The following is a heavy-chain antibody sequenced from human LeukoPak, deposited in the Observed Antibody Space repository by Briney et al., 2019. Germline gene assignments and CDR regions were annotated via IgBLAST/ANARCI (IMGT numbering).Heavy chain of an antibody. Sequence: GGSLRLSCAASGFTFSSYSMNWVRQAPGKGLEWVSSISSSSSYIYYADSVKGRFTISRDNAKNSLYLQMNSLRAEDTAVYYCARDSGDIVVVIAAVDAFEIWGQGTMVTVSS. J-gene: IGHJ3*02. V-gene: IGHV3-21*01. CDR1: GFTFSSYS. D-gene: IGHD2-15*01. CDR2: ISSSSSYI. CDR3: ARDSGDIVVVIAAVDAFEI.